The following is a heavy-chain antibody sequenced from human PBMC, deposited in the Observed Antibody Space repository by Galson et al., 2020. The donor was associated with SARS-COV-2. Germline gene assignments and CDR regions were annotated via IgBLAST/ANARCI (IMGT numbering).Heavy chain of an antibody. D-gene: IGHD3-10*01. CDR1: GFTFSTAW. CDR3: AIRFGGLGYMDV. CDR2: IKTRSDGETT. V-gene: IGHV3-15*01. Sequence: GGSLRISCAVSGFTFSTAWMIWVRQAPGKGLEWVGRIKTRSDGETTDYGAPVKGRFIISRDDSKDTLYLHMNSLRTEDTAVYYCAIRFGGLGYMDVWGKGTTVTVSS. J-gene: IGHJ6*04.